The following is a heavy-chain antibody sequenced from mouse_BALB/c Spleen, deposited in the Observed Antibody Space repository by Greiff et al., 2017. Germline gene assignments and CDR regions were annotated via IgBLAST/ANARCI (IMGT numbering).Heavy chain of an antibody. Sequence: DVKLVESGGGLVKPGGSLKLSCAASGFTFSDYYMYWVRQTPEKRLEWVATISDGGSYTYYPDSVKGRFTISRDNAKNTLYLQMSSLKSEDTALYYCARHGSYFDDWGQGTTLTVSS. CDR3: ARHGSYFDD. CDR1: GFTFSDYY. D-gene: IGHD4-1*01. CDR2: ISDGGSYT. V-gene: IGHV5-4*02. J-gene: IGHJ2*01.